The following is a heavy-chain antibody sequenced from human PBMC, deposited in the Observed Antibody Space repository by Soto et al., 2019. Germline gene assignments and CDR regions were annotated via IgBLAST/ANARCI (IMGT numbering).Heavy chain of an antibody. V-gene: IGHV1-69*06. CDR1: GGTFSSYA. Sequence: SVKVSCKASGGTFSSYAISWVRQAPGQGLEWMGGIIHIFGTANYAQKFQGRVTITADRSTSTAYMELSSLRSEDTAVYYCARDLSPGVAVGYYYGMDVWGQGTTVTVSS. J-gene: IGHJ6*02. CDR3: ARDLSPGVAVGYYYGMDV. CDR2: IIHIFGTA. D-gene: IGHD6-19*01.